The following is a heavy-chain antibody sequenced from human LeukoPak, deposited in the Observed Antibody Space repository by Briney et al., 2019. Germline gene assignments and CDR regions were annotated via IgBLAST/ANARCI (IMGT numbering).Heavy chain of an antibody. D-gene: IGHD3-10*01. V-gene: IGHV4-59*01. CDR2: IYKSANT. CDR1: GGSITSYY. CDR3: ARDLNRAFDY. J-gene: IGHJ4*02. Sequence: KASETLSLTCTVSGGSITSYYWTWIRQPPGKGLEYIGYIYKSANTNYNPSLKSRVTISLDTSKNQFSLKLNSVTAADTAVYYCARDLNRAFDYWGQGTLVTVSS.